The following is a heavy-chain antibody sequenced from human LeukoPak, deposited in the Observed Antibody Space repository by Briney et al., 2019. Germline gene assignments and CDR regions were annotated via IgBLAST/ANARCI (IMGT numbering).Heavy chain of an antibody. CDR1: GYTFIDYY. CDR3: AREGEYDWQGTMFYMDV. D-gene: IGHD1-1*01. CDR2: INPNSGGT. V-gene: IGHV1-2*02. Sequence: ASVKVSCKASGYTFIDYYMHWVRQAPGQGLEWMGWINPNSGGTNYAQKFQGRVTMTRDTSISTAHMELSRLRSGDTAVYYCAREGEYDWQGTMFYMDVWGKGTTVSVSS. J-gene: IGHJ6*03.